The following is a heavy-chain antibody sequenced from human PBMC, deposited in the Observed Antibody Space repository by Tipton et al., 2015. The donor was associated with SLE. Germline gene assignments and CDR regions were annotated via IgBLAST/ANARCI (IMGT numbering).Heavy chain of an antibody. D-gene: IGHD2-21*01. CDR2: IYTSGRT. CDR3: ARGGGGAFDI. CDR1: GGSISSGSYY. Sequence: TLSLTCTVSGGSISSGSYYWNWIRQPAGKGLEWIGRIYTSGRTNYNPSLKSRVSISVDTSKNHFSLNLSSVIAADTAVYYCARGGGGAFDIWGQGTMVTVSS. V-gene: IGHV4-61*02. J-gene: IGHJ3*02.